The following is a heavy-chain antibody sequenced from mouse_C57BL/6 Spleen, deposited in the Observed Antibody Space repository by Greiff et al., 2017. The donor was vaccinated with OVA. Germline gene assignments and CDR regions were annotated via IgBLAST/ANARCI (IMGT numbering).Heavy chain of an antibody. CDR1: GFTFSDYY. J-gene: IGHJ1*03. CDR3: ARDPLGRWYFDV. V-gene: IGHV5-16*01. CDR2: INYDGSST. Sequence: EVQRVESEGGLVQPGSSMKLSCTASGFTFSDYYMAWVRQVPEKGLEWVANINYDGSSTYYLDSLKSRFIISRDNAKNILYLQMSSLKSEDTATYYCARDPLGRWYFDVWGTGTTVTVSS. D-gene: IGHD4-1*01.